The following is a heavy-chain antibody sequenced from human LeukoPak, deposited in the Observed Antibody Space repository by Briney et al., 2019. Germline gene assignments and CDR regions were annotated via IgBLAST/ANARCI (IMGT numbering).Heavy chain of an antibody. CDR3: ARLSYDRSGYWPDHFDY. CDR2: IYYSGST. V-gene: IGHV4-59*08. Sequence: PSETLSLTCTVSGGSISSNYWNWIRQPPGKGLEWIGYIYYSGSTNYSPSLKSRVTISVDMSKNQFSLKLSSVTAADTAVYYCARLSYDRSGYWPDHFDYWGQGTLVTVSS. J-gene: IGHJ4*02. D-gene: IGHD3-22*01. CDR1: GGSISSNY.